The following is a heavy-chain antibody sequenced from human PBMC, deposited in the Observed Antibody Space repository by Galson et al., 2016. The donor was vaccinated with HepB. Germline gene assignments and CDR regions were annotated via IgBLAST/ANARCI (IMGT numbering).Heavy chain of an antibody. CDR2: IYYSGST. CDR3: ARHPPQQWLVQFDY. D-gene: IGHD6-19*01. Sequence: ETLSLTCTVSGGSISSSSYYWGWIRQPPGKGLEWIGGIYYSGSTYYNPSLKSRVTISVDTSMNQFSLKLSSVTAADTAVYYCARHPPQQWLVQFDYWGQGTLVTVSS. V-gene: IGHV4-39*01. CDR1: GGSISSSSYY. J-gene: IGHJ4*02.